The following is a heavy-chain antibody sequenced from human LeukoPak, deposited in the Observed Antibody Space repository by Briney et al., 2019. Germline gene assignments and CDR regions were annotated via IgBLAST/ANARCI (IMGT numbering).Heavy chain of an antibody. V-gene: IGHV1-18*01. D-gene: IGHD6-13*01. CDR1: GYTFISYG. CDR2: ISAYNGIT. J-gene: IGHJ4*02. CDR3: ARSRSIAAAADY. Sequence: ASVKVSCKASGYTFISYGISWVRQAPGQGLEWMGWISAYNGITNYVQKPQGRVTMTTDTSTSTAYMELRSLRSDDTAVYYCARSRSIAAAADYWGQGTLVIVSS.